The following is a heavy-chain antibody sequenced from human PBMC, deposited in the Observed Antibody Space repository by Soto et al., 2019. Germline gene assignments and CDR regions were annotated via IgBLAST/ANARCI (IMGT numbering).Heavy chain of an antibody. CDR3: ARGSDCSIISCYAYYYYYMAV. V-gene: IGHV1-2*04. J-gene: IGHJ6*03. Sequence: GAXVKVSCKASGYTFTGYYMHWVRQAPGQGLEWMGWINPNSGGTNYAQKFQGWVTMTRDTSISTAYMELSRLRSDDTAVYYCARGSDCSIISCYAYYYYYMAVWGKGTSVTVSS. D-gene: IGHD2-2*01. CDR2: INPNSGGT. CDR1: GYTFTGYY.